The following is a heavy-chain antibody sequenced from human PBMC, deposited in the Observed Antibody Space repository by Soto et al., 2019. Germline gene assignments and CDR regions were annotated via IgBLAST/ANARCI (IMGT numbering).Heavy chain of an antibody. J-gene: IGHJ3*02. CDR3: AKDLPYLSSMIVVVIEFGAFDI. D-gene: IGHD3-22*01. V-gene: IGHV3-23*01. CDR1: GFTFSSYA. Sequence: EVQLLESGGGLVQPGGSLRLSCAASGFTFSSYAMSWVRQAPGKGLEWVSAISGSGGSTYYADSVKGRFTISRDNSKNTLYLQMNSLRAEDTAVYYCAKDLPYLSSMIVVVIEFGAFDIWGQGTMVTVSS. CDR2: ISGSGGST.